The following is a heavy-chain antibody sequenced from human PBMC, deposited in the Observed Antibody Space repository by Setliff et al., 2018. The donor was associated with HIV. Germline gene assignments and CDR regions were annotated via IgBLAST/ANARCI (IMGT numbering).Heavy chain of an antibody. CDR3: VKDPREGAGYFDY. CDR2: MNPNSGNT. V-gene: IGHV1-8*01. CDR1: GYSFTTCD. D-gene: IGHD1-26*01. Sequence: ASVKVSCKASGYSFTTCDVTWVRQATGQGLEWMGWMNPNSGNTGYAQNFQGRVSMTRNTSITTAYMDLSSLSPDDTAVYYCVKDPREGAGYFDYWGQGTQVTVSS. J-gene: IGHJ4*02.